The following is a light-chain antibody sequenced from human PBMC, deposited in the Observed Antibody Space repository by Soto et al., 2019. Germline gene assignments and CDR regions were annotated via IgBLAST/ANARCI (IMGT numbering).Light chain of an antibody. CDR1: QSVSNN. CDR3: KQYNNCPRT. V-gene: IGKV3D-15*01. CDR2: SAS. J-gene: IGKJ1*01. Sequence: EIVMTQSPVTLSVSPGERATLSCRASQSVSNNLAWYQQKPGQAPRLLIFSASSRATGSPARFSGSGSGTDFTLTISSLQSEDFAIYFCKQYNNCPRTFGQGTKVEMK.